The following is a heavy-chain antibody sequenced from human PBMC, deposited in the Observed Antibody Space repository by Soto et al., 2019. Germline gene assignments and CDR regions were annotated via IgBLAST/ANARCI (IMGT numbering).Heavy chain of an antibody. CDR1: GGSISSGDYY. V-gene: IGHV4-30-4*01. D-gene: IGHD2-15*01. J-gene: IGHJ5*02. CDR3: AREPGYCSGGSCYDWFDP. Sequence: PSETLSLTCTVSGGSISSGDYYWSWIRLPPGKGLEWIGYIYYSGSTYYNPSLKSRVTISVDTSKNQFSLKLSSVTAADTAVYYCAREPGYCSGGSCYDWFDPWGQGTLVTVSS. CDR2: IYYSGST.